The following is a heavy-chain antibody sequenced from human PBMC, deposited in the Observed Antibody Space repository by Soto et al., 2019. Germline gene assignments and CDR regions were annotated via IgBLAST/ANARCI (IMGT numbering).Heavy chain of an antibody. D-gene: IGHD6-19*01. CDR3: ARESRGGWFHVY. J-gene: IGHJ4*02. Sequence: QVQLVQSGAAVKKPGSSVKVSCKASGGTFSIYAISWVRQAPGPGLEWMGWIIPIFGTANYAQKFQGRVRITADESTSTAYMELSSLSSEDTAVYYFARESRGGWFHVYWCQGTLVTVS. V-gene: IGHV1-69*01. CDR2: IIPIFGTA. CDR1: GGTFSIYA.